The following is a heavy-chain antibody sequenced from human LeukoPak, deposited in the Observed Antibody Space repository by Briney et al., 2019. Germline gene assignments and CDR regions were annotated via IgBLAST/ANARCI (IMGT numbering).Heavy chain of an antibody. CDR3: ARDPLGDSTYYFDY. Sequence: GGSLRLSCAASGFTFSSYAMHWVRQAPGKGLEWVAVISYDGSDKYYADSVKGRFTISRDNSKNTLYLPMNSLRAEDTAVYYCARDPLGDSTYYFDYWGQGTLVTVSS. V-gene: IGHV3-30*04. CDR1: GFTFSSYA. J-gene: IGHJ4*02. D-gene: IGHD2-21*01. CDR2: ISYDGSDK.